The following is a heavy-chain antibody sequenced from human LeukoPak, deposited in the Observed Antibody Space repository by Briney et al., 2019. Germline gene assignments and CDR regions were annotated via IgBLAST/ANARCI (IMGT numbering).Heavy chain of an antibody. Sequence: GGSLRLSYAASGFTFSSYAMHWVRQAPGKGLEYVSAISSNGGSTYYANSVKGRFTISRDNSKNTLYLQMGSLRAEDMAVYYCARSPGEVVNPEYAFDIWGQGTMVTVSS. D-gene: IGHD3-10*01. J-gene: IGHJ3*02. CDR2: ISSNGGST. CDR1: GFTFSSYA. CDR3: ARSPGEVVNPEYAFDI. V-gene: IGHV3-64*01.